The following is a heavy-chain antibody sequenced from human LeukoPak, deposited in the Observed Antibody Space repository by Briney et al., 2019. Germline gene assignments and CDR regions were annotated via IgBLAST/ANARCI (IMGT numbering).Heavy chain of an antibody. CDR3: ARHLPRGITMVRRNWFDP. D-gene: IGHD3-10*01. CDR2: INHSGST. J-gene: IGHJ5*02. CDR1: GGSVSRSPYY. V-gene: IGHV4-39*01. Sequence: ASETLSLTCTVSGGSVSRSPYYWSWIRQPPGKGLEWIGEINHSGSTNYNPSLKSRVTISVDTSKNQFSLKLSSVTAADTAVYYCARHLPRGITMVRRNWFDPWGQGTLVTVSS.